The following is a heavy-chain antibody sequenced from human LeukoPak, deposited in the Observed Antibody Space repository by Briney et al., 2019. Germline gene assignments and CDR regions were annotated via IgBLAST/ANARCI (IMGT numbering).Heavy chain of an antibody. V-gene: IGHV3-7*01. J-gene: IGHJ6*03. CDR3: ARNSGYSSPAGYYYYMDV. D-gene: IGHD5-12*01. CDR1: GFTFSSYW. CDR2: IKQDGSEK. Sequence: PGGSLRLSCAASGFTFSSYWMSWVRQAPGKGLEWVANIKQDGSEKYYVDSVKGRFTISRDNAKNSLYLQMNSLRAEDTAVYYCARNSGYSSPAGYYYYMDVWGKGTTVTVSS.